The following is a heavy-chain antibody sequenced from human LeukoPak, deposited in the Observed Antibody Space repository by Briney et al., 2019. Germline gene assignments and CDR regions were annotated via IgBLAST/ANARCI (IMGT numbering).Heavy chain of an antibody. Sequence: AGGSLRLSCAASGFTFDDYGMGWVRQAPGKGLEWVSGINWNGGSTGYADSVKGRFTISRDNAKNSLYLQMNSLGAEDTALYYCARDRGDYYGSGSSKGGDYWGQGTLVTVSS. CDR3: ARDRGDYYGSGSSKGGDY. CDR1: GFTFDDYG. CDR2: INWNGGST. V-gene: IGHV3-20*04. J-gene: IGHJ4*02. D-gene: IGHD3-10*01.